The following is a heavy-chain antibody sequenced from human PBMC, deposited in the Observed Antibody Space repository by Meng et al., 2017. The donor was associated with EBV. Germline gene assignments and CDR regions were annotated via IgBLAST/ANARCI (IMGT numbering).Heavy chain of an antibody. CDR1: GYAFTSYI. CDR3: VRGPPVGVPGPGDY. Sequence: QVQLVQSGAEVKNPGASVKVSCKASGYAFTSYILHWVRQAPGQRLEWMGWINVGVGYTKYSQKFQGRVTISGDTSATTGYMELSSLRSEDTAVYYCVRGPPVGVPGPGDYWGQGTLVTVSS. D-gene: IGHD2-21*01. J-gene: IGHJ4*02. V-gene: IGHV1-3*01. CDR2: INVGVGYT.